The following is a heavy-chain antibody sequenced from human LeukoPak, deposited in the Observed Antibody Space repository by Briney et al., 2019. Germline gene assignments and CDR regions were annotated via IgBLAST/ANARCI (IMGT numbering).Heavy chain of an antibody. CDR1: GGSFSGYY. D-gene: IGHD2-2*02. CDR2: INHSGST. CDR3: ARGPLGCSSTSCYTLEGYYGMDV. J-gene: IGHJ6*02. V-gene: IGHV4-34*01. Sequence: SETLSLTCAVYGGSFSGYYWSWIRQPPGKGLEWIGEINHSGSTNYNPSLKSRVTISVDTSKNQFSLKLSSVTAADTAVYYCARGPLGCSSTSCYTLEGYYGMDVWGQGTTVTVPS.